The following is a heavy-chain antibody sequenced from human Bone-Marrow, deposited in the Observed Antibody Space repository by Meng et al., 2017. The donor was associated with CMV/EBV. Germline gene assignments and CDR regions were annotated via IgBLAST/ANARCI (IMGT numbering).Heavy chain of an antibody. D-gene: IGHD3-3*01. J-gene: IGHJ5*02. Sequence: SETLSLTCTVSGGSISSYYWSWIRQPPGKGLEWIGYIYYSGSTNYNPSLKSRVTISVDTSKNQFSLKLSSVTAADTAVYYCARGGVQWDFWSGYYENNWFDPWGQGTLVTVYS. CDR2: IYYSGST. V-gene: IGHV4-59*01. CDR1: GGSISSYY. CDR3: ARGGVQWDFWSGYYENNWFDP.